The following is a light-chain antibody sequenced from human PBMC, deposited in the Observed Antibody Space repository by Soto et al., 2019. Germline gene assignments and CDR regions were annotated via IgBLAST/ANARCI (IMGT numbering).Light chain of an antibody. CDR3: QQYDTWST. Sequence: EIVMTQSPATLSLSPGERATLSCRASQSISSNLAWYQQKPGQAPRLLIYGASTRATDIPARFSGSGSGTEFPLTISILQCEEFAVYYCQQYDTWSTFGQGTRLDIK. V-gene: IGKV3-15*01. CDR1: QSISSN. CDR2: GAS. J-gene: IGKJ5*01.